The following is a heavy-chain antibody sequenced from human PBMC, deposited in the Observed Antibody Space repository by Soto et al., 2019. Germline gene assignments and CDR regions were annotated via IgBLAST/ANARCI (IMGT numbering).Heavy chain of an antibody. V-gene: IGHV3-48*01. Sequence: PGGSLRLSCVGSGFTFSSYAMSWVRQAPGKGLEWVSYISSSSSVIDYADSVKGRFTVSRDNARNSLYLQMNSLRAEDTAVYYCARDLSWGSNWYYYMDVWGKGTTVTVSS. J-gene: IGHJ6*03. CDR2: ISSSSSVI. D-gene: IGHD7-27*01. CDR3: ARDLSWGSNWYYYMDV. CDR1: GFTFSSYA.